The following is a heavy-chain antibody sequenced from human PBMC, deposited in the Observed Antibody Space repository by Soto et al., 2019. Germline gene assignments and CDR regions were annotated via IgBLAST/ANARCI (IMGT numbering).Heavy chain of an antibody. Sequence: SVKVSCKASGGTFSSYAISWVRQAPGQGLEWKGGIIPIFGTANYAQKFQGRVTITADESTSTAYMELSSLRSEDTAVYYCARAGRGTMVYAIYDAFDIWGQGTMVTVSS. CDR3: ARAGRGTMVYAIYDAFDI. J-gene: IGHJ3*02. D-gene: IGHD2-8*01. V-gene: IGHV1-69*13. CDR1: GGTFSSYA. CDR2: IIPIFGTA.